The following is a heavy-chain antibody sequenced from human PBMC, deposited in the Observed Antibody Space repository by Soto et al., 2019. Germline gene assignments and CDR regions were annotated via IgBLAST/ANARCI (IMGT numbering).Heavy chain of an antibody. Sequence: VGSRRLSCAASGFTFSSYGMHWVRQAPGKGLEWVAVISYDGSNKYYADSVKGRFTISRDNSKNTLYLQMSTLRAEDTAVYYCAGHGGNSYLGQGTPVTVSS. V-gene: IGHV3-30*03. CDR3: AGHGGNSY. CDR1: GFTFSSYG. J-gene: IGHJ4*02. CDR2: ISYDGSNK. D-gene: IGHD1-26*01.